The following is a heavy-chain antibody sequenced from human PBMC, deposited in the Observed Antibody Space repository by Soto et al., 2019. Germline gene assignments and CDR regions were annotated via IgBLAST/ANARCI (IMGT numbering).Heavy chain of an antibody. J-gene: IGHJ5*02. Sequence: QVQLVQSGADVKKPVVLGKVSCKASGYTFTSYGISWVRQAPGQGLEWMGWISAYNGNTNHAQKLQDRVTMTTDTSTSTAYMELRSLRSDDTAVYYCARRHSGSFDPWGQGTLVTVSS. CDR3: ARRHSGSFDP. CDR2: ISAYNGNT. CDR1: GYTFTSYG. D-gene: IGHD2-21*01. V-gene: IGHV1-18*04.